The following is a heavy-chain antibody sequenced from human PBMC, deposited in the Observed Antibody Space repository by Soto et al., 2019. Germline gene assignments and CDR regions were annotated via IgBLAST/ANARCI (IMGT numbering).Heavy chain of an antibody. V-gene: IGHV3-23*01. Sequence: GVSLRLSCAASGFTFSSYAISWVLQAPGKELQWFSAISGNGGSTYYADSVKRRFTISRDNSKNTLYLQMNTVRAEDTAVYYCAKRGSYFDYWGQGTLVTVSS. CDR3: AKRGSYFDY. CDR1: GFTFSSYA. D-gene: IGHD3-10*01. J-gene: IGHJ4*02. CDR2: ISGNGGST.